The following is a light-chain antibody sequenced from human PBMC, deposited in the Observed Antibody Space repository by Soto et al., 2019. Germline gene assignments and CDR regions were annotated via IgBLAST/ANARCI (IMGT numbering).Light chain of an antibody. J-gene: IGLJ2*01. CDR2: YDS. CDR1: NIRTKA. Sequence: SSELTQPPSVSVAPGNTARITCGGNNIRTKAVHWYQQEAGQAPVLVIYYDSDRPSGIPERFSGSNSGGTAILTISRVEAGDEADYYCQVWDITSDHVVFGGGTKLTVL. CDR3: QVWDITSDHVV. V-gene: IGLV3-21*04.